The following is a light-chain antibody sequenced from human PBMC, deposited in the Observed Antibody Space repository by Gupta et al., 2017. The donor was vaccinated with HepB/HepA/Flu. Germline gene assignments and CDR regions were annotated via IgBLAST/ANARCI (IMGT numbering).Light chain of an antibody. CDR2: AAS. CDR3: QQSYTAPFT. Sequence: DIQMTQSPSALSASVGDRVTITCRASQNIDVFLNWYQQRAGKAPKLLIYAASNLQSGVPSRFSGSGSGTDFSLTISSLQREEFAPYYCQQSYTAPFTFGHGTKLDFK. J-gene: IGKJ3*01. V-gene: IGKV1-39*01. CDR1: QNIDVF.